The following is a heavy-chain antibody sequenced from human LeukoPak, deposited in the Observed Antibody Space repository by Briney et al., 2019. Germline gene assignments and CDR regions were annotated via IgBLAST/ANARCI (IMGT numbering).Heavy chain of an antibody. J-gene: IGHJ4*02. D-gene: IGHD1-26*01. CDR2: ISSGSRTI. V-gene: IGHV3-48*01. CDR1: RFTFSGYS. CDR3: ARESISGHRDFDY. Sequence: GGSLRLSCAASRFTFSGYSMNWVRQAPGKGLEWLSYISSGSRTIYYADSVKGRFTLSRDNGKNSLYLQMNSLRAEDTAVYYCARESISGHRDFDYWGQGTLVTVSS.